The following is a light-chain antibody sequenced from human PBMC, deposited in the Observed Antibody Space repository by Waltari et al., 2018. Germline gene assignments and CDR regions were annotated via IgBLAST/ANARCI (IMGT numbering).Light chain of an antibody. CDR2: DVN. J-gene: IGLJ3*02. V-gene: IGLV2-14*01. CDR1: SSDVGGYNY. Sequence: QSALPQPASVSGSPGQSITISCTGTSSDVGGYNYVSWYQQHPGKAPKLMIYDVNKRPSGISNRFSGSKSGNTASLTISGLQAEDEADYYCSSYTSSSTWVFGGGTKLTVL. CDR3: SSYTSSSTWV.